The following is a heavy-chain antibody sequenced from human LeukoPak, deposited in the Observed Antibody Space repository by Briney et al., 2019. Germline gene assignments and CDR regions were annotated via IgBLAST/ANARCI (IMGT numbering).Heavy chain of an antibody. CDR2: INSDGSST. D-gene: IGHD2-15*01. CDR3: ARSSGGPYYYYYYMDV. J-gene: IGHJ6*03. CDR1: GFTFDDYD. V-gene: IGHV3-74*01. Sequence: GSLRLSCAASGFTFDDYDMSWVRHAPGKGLVWVSRINSDGSSTSYADSVKGRLTISRDNAKNTLYLQMNSLRAEDTAVYYCARSSGGPYYYYYYMDVWGKGTTVTISS.